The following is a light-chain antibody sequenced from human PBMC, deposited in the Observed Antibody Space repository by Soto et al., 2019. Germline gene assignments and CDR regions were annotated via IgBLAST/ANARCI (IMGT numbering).Light chain of an antibody. CDR3: QQYNNWPWT. V-gene: IGKV3D-15*01. Sequence: IGMTQSPSTLSVSPGGRATLSCRASQSVSDSLAWYQQKPGQAPRLLIHGASTRATGFPARFSGSGSGTDFTLTISSLQSEDFAVYYCQQYNNWPWTFGQGTKVDIK. J-gene: IGKJ1*01. CDR2: GAS. CDR1: QSVSDS.